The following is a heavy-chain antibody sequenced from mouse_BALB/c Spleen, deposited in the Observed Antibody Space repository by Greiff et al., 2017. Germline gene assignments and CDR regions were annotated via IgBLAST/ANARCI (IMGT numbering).Heavy chain of an antibody. CDR3: ARENSENWFAY. V-gene: IGHV2-4-1*01. J-gene: IGHJ3*01. Sequence: QVQLKESGPGLVQPSQSLSITCTVSGFSLTSYGVHWVRQSPGKGLEWLGVIWSGGSTDYNAAFISRLSISKDNSKSQVFLKMNSLQTDDTARYYCARENSENWFAYWGQGTLVTVSA. CDR1: GFSLTSYG. CDR2: IWSGGST. D-gene: IGHD3-1*01.